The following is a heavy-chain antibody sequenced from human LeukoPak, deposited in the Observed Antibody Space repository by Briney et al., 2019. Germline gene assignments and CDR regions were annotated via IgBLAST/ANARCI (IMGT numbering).Heavy chain of an antibody. CDR2: INPNSGGT. CDR3: ARVKSYYYDTSDKDAFDI. D-gene: IGHD3-22*01. V-gene: IGHV1-2*02. CDR1: GYTFTGYY. Sequence: ASVKVSCKASGYTFTGYYMHWVRQAPGQGLEWMGWINPNSGGTNYAQKFQGRVTMARDTSTSTVYMELSSLRSEDTAVYYCARVKSYYYDTSDKDAFDIWGQGTMVTVSS. J-gene: IGHJ3*02.